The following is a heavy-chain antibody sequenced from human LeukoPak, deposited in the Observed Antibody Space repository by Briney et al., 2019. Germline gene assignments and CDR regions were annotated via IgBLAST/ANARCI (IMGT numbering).Heavy chain of an antibody. CDR3: ARDPKEDYYDSSGYYYGGYNWFDP. CDR1: GFTFSSYG. D-gene: IGHD3-22*01. J-gene: IGHJ5*02. CDR2: ISYNGSNK. V-gene: IGHV3-30*03. Sequence: GGSLRLSCAASGFTFSSYGMHWVRQAPGKGLEWVAVISYNGSNKYYADSVKGRFTISRDNSKNTLYLQMNSLRAEDTAVYYCARDPKEDYYDSSGYYYGGYNWFDPWGQGTLVTVSS.